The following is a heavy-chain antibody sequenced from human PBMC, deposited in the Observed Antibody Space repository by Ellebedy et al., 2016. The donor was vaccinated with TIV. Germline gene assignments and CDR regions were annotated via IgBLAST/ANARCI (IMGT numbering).Heavy chain of an antibody. V-gene: IGHV1-69*04. J-gene: IGHJ4*02. CDR3: ARDLLGSADY. CDR2: IIPVLGIR. D-gene: IGHD3-22*01. Sequence: AASVKVSCKASGGTFNSHVVRWVRQAPGQGLEWLGRIIPVLGIRNYVQKFQGRVTITADKSTSTAYMELRSLRSEDTAVYYCARDLLGSADYWGQGTLVTVSS. CDR1: GGTFNSHV.